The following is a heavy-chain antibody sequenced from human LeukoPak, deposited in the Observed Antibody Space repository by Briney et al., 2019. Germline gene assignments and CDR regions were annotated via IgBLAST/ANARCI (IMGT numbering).Heavy chain of an antibody. D-gene: IGHD1-1*01. CDR3: ARGYINRYYFDY. CDR2: IYSGGST. Sequence: GGSPRLSCAASGFTVSSNYMSWVRHAPGKGLEWVSVIYSGGSTYYADSVKGRFTISIDNSKNTLYLQMNSLRAEDTAVYYCARGYINRYYFDYWGQGTLVTVSS. V-gene: IGHV3-53*01. CDR1: GFTVSSNY. J-gene: IGHJ4*02.